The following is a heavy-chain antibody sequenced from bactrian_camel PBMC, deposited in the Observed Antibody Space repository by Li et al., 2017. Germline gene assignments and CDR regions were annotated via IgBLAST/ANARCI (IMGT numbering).Heavy chain of an antibody. J-gene: IGHJ4*01. Sequence: HVQLVESGGGSVQAGETLTLSCTASGLSFDDSDIGWHRQAPGDKCELVSFISSNGAPYYADSVKGRFTISRDTAKNTVYLRMNSLKPEDTGVYYCAQVLGGPDKYWGQGTQVTVS. V-gene: IGHV3S63*01. CDR1: GLSFDDSD. CDR3: AQVLGGPDKY. CDR2: ISSNGAP. D-gene: IGHD2*01.